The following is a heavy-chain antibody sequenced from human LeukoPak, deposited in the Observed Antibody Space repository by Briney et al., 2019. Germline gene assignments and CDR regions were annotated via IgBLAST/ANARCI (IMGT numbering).Heavy chain of an antibody. Sequence: PGGSLRLSCAASGFTFSSYGMSWVRQAPGKGLEWVSAISGSGGSTYYADSVKGRFTISRDNSKNTLYLQMNSLRAEDTAVYYCAKPHYYDSSGISIYYFDYWGQGTLVTVSS. CDR3: AKPHYYDSSGISIYYFDY. D-gene: IGHD3-22*01. CDR2: ISGSGGST. CDR1: GFTFSSYG. J-gene: IGHJ4*02. V-gene: IGHV3-23*01.